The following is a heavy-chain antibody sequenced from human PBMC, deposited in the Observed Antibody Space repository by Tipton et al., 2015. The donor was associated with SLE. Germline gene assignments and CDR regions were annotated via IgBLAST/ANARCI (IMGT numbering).Heavy chain of an antibody. D-gene: IGHD3-22*01. V-gene: IGHV4-61*08. J-gene: IGHJ3*02. CDR3: ARDSLQHYYDLAFDI. CDR1: GGSISSGDYY. Sequence: TLSLTCTVSGGSISSGDYYWIWIRQPPGKGLEWIGYIYYSGSTNYNPSLKSRVTISIDTSKNQFSLKLSSVTAADTAVYYCARDSLQHYYDLAFDISGQGSIFTVSS. CDR2: IYYSGST.